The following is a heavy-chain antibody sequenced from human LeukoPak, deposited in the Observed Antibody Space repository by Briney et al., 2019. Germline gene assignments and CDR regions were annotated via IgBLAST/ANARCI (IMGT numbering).Heavy chain of an antibody. CDR1: GGSISSYY. Sequence: SETLSLTCTVSGGSISSYYWSWIRQPPGKGLEWIGYIYTSGSTNYNPSLKSRVTISVDTSKNQFSLKLSPVTAADTAVYYCARHRGYFWSGYYTGVSEDWFDPWGQGTLVTVSS. CDR3: ARHRGYFWSGYYTGVSEDWFDP. J-gene: IGHJ5*02. CDR2: IYTSGST. D-gene: IGHD3-3*01. V-gene: IGHV4-4*09.